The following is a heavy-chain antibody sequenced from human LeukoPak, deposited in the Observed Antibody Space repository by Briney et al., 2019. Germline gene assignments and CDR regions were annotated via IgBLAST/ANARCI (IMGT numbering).Heavy chain of an antibody. CDR2: IKSKTDGGTT. D-gene: IGHD2-2*02. V-gene: IGHV3-15*01. CDR3: TTPIPFTRYYYYMDV. J-gene: IGHJ6*03. Sequence: GGSLRLSCAASGFTFSNAWMSWVRQAPGKGLEWVGRIKSKTDGGTTDYAAPVKGRFTISRDDSKNTLYLQMNSLKTEDTAVYYCTTPIPFTRYYYYMDVWGKGTTVTVSS. CDR1: GFTFSNAW.